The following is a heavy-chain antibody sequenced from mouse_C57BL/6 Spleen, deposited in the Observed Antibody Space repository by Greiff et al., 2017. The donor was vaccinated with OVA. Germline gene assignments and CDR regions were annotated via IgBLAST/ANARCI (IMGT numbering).Heavy chain of an antibody. V-gene: IGHV1-64*01. CDR3: ASLDPYEMDY. D-gene: IGHD2-3*01. J-gene: IGHJ4*01. CDR2: IHPNSGST. Sequence: VQLQQPGAELVKPGASVRLSCKASGYTFTSYWMHWVKQRPGQGLEWIGMIHPNSGSTNYNEKFKSKATLTVDKSSSTAYMQLSSLTSEDSAVYYCASLDPYEMDYWGQGTSVTVSS. CDR1: GYTFTSYW.